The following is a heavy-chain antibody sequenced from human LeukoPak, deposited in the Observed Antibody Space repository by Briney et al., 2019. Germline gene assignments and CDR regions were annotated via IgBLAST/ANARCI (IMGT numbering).Heavy chain of an antibody. Sequence: SETLSLTCTVSGGSISSYYWSWIRQPAGKGLELIGRIYTSGTTNYNPSLKSRVTMSVDTSKNQFSLKLSSVTAADTAVYYRARAPTGTGGWNRFDPWGQGTLVTLSS. CDR2: IYTSGTT. CDR1: GGSISSYY. D-gene: IGHD1-1*01. J-gene: IGHJ5*02. CDR3: ARAPTGTGGWNRFDP. V-gene: IGHV4-4*07.